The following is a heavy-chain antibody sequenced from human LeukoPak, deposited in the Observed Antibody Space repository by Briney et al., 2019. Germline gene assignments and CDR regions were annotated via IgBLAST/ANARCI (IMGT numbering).Heavy chain of an antibody. Sequence: SETLSLTCTVSGGSISSSSYYWGWIRQPPGKGLEWIGSIYYSGSTYYNPSLKSRVTISVDTSKNQFSLKLSSVTAADTAVYYCARAHAGYSSLGYFQHWGQGTLVTVSS. CDR2: IYYSGST. J-gene: IGHJ1*01. V-gene: IGHV4-39*07. CDR3: ARAHAGYSSLGYFQH. CDR1: GGSISSSSYY. D-gene: IGHD6-13*01.